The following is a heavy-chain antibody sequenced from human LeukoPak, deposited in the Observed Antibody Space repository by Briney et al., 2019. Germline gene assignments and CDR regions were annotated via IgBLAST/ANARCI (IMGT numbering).Heavy chain of an antibody. J-gene: IGHJ4*02. V-gene: IGHV5-51*01. CDR3: ARLSITNSLLIYYFDY. CDR2: FYPGDSNT. Sequence: GESLKISCKGSGYSVTNFWLGWVRQMPGKGLECMGIFYPGDSNTRYNPSFQGQVTFSADKSVNTAYLQWSSLKASDTAIYYCARLSITNSLLIYYFDYWGQGTLVTVPS. D-gene: IGHD1-20*01. CDR1: GYSVTNFW.